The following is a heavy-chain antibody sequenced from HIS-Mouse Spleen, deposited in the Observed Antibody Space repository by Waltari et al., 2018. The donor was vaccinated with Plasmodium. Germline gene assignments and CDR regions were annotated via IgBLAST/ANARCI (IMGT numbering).Heavy chain of an antibody. CDR3: AKDQTPYQLLHFDY. Sequence: EVQLVESGGGLVQPGRSLRLSCAASGFTFDDYAMHWVRQAPGKGREWVSGIRWNSGSIGDADSVKGRFTSCRDNAKNSLYLQMNSLRAEDTALYYCAKDQTPYQLLHFDYWGQGTLVTVSS. J-gene: IGHJ4*02. D-gene: IGHD2-2*01. CDR1: GFTFDDYA. V-gene: IGHV3-9*01. CDR2: IRWNSGSI.